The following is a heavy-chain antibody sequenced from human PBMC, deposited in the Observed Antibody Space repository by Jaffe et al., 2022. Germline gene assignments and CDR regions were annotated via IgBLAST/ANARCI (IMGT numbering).Heavy chain of an antibody. CDR1: GYTFTSYY. D-gene: IGHD3-16*01. V-gene: IGHV1-46*01. CDR3: ARDNPTFGGVINFDY. CDR2: INPSGGST. Sequence: QVQLVQSGAEVKKPGASVKVSCKASGYTFTSYYMHWVRQAPGQGLEWMGIINPSGGSTSYAQKFQGRVTMTRDTSTSTVYMELSSLRSEDTAVYYCARDNPTFGGVINFDYWGQGTLVTVSS. J-gene: IGHJ4*02.